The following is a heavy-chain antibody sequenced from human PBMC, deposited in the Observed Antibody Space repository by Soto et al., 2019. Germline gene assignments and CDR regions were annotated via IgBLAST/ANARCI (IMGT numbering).Heavy chain of an antibody. CDR1: GGSINNSSFY. CDR3: ARRPLVRGIIPYYFDS. J-gene: IGHJ4*02. CDR2: IYYSGSA. V-gene: IGHV4-39*01. Sequence: QLQLQESGPGLVKPSETLSLTCTVSGGSINNSSFYWGWVRQPPGKRLEWIGSIYYSGSAYYNPSLKSRLTISVDTSKNQCALNLSSGTAPDTAVYFCARRPLVRGIIPYYFDSWGQGTLVTVSS. D-gene: IGHD3-10*01.